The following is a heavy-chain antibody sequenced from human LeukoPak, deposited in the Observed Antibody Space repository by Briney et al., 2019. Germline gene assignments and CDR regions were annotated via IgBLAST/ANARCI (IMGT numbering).Heavy chain of an antibody. D-gene: IGHD3-10*01. J-gene: IGHJ4*02. CDR3: ARRLVLWFGNDY. Sequence: PSETLSLTCAVYGGSFSGYYWSWIRQPPGKGLEWIGEINHSGSTNYNPSLKSRVTISVDTSNNPFSLKLSSVTAADTAVYYCARRLVLWFGNDYWGQGTLVIVSA. V-gene: IGHV4-34*01. CDR2: INHSGST. CDR1: GGSFSGYY.